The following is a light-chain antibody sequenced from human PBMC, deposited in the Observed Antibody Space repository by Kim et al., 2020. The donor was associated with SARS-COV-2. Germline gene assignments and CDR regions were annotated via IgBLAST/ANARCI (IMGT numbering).Light chain of an antibody. J-gene: IGKJ2*03. CDR3: MQGTYWYS. Sequence: VMTQSPDSLPVTLGQPASISCRSSQSLVHTDGRTYLSWFQQRPGQSPRRLIYQVSNPDSGVPDRFSGSGSGTDFTLKISRVEAEDVAVYYCMQGTYWYSFGQGTKLEIK. V-gene: IGKV2-30*02. CDR1: QSLVHTDGRTY. CDR2: QVS.